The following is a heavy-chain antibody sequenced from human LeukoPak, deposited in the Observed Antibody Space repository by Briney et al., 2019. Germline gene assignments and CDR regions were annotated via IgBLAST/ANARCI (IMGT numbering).Heavy chain of an antibody. CDR1: GYSFTDYY. D-gene: IGHD3-3*01. CDR2: INTKSGRT. CDR3: ARADFIDAGPYLIGP. Sequence: ASVKVSCKTSGYSFTDYYIHWVRQAPGQGLEWMGWINTKSGRTSSARKFQGRVTMTRDPSITTVYMDMAWLTSDDTAIYFCARADFIDAGPYLIGPWGQGTLVTISS. J-gene: IGHJ5*02. V-gene: IGHV1-2*02.